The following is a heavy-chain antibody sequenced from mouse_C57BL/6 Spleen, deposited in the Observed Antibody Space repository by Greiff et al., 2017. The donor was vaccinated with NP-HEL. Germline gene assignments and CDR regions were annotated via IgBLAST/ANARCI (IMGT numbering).Heavy chain of an antibody. J-gene: IGHJ4*01. CDR1: GYTFTSYW. Sequence: QVQLQQPGAELVRPGSSVKLSCKASGYTFTSYWMHWVKQRPIQGLEWIGNIDPSDSETHYNQKFKDKATLTVDKSSSTAYMQLSSLTSEDSAVDYCARGYGSTYYAMDYWGQGTSVTVSS. CDR3: ARGYGSTYYAMDY. CDR2: IDPSDSET. V-gene: IGHV1-52*01. D-gene: IGHD1-1*01.